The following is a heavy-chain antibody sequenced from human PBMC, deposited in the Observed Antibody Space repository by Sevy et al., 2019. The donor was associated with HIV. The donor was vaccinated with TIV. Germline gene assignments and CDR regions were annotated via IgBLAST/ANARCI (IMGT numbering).Heavy chain of an antibody. V-gene: IGHV3-23*01. Sequence: GGSLRLSCAASGFTFSSYAMSWVRQAPGKGLEWVSAISGSGGSTYYADSVKGRFTISRDNSKNTLYLQMNSLRAEDKAVYYCAKTRPDFWSGYYAPFDYWGQGTLVTVSS. CDR3: AKTRPDFWSGYYAPFDY. CDR1: GFTFSSYA. D-gene: IGHD3-3*01. CDR2: ISGSGGST. J-gene: IGHJ4*02.